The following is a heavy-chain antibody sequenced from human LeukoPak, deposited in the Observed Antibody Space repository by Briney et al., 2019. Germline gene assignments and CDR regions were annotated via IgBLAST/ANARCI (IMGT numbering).Heavy chain of an antibody. CDR1: GFTFDDYG. CDR2: IRYDGSNK. D-gene: IGHD2-15*01. V-gene: IGHV3-30*02. Sequence: GGSLRLSCVGSGFTFDDYGMNWVRQAPGKGLEWVAFIRYDGSNKYYADSVKGRFTISRDNSKNTLYLQMNSLRAEDTAVYYCATGYCSGGSCYSLDYWGQGTLVTVSS. CDR3: ATGYCSGGSCYSLDY. J-gene: IGHJ4*02.